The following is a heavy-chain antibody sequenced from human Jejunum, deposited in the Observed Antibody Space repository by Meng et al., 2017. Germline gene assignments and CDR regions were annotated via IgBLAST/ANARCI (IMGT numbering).Heavy chain of an antibody. Sequence: GESLKISCAASGFTFSRFAMTWVRQAPGKGLEWVSAYSGSGYTYYADSAKGRFTISRDISKNTLYLHMNSLRAEDTAIYYCAKDVHHSGWRGFDYWGQGTLVTVSS. V-gene: IGHV3-23*01. CDR3: AKDVHHSGWRGFDY. J-gene: IGHJ4*02. CDR2: YSGSGYT. CDR1: GFTFSRFA. D-gene: IGHD6-19*01.